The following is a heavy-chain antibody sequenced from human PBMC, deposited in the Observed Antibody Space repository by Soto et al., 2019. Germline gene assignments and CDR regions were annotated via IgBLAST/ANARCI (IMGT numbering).Heavy chain of an antibody. CDR1: GFSLSTSGVG. J-gene: IGHJ6*02. CDR3: AHRRGSGWYTRIMYGMDV. CDR2: IYWDDDK. D-gene: IGHD6-19*01. V-gene: IGHV2-5*02. Sequence: QITLKESGPTLVKPTQTLTLTCTFSGFSLSTSGVGVGWIRQPPGRALQWLALIYWDDDKRYSPSLKSRLTITKDPSNNQVVLTMTNMDPVDTATYYWAHRRGSGWYTRIMYGMDVWGQGTTVTVSS.